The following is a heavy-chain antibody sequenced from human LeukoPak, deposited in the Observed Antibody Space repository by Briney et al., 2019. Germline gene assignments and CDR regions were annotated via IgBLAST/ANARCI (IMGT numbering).Heavy chain of an antibody. CDR1: GFTFSTYA. V-gene: IGHV3-23*01. J-gene: IGHJ6*04. Sequence: HPGGSLRLSCAASGFTFSTYAMNWVRQAPGKGLEWVSAISGSSSSTYYADSVKGRFTISRDNSKNTLYLQMNSLRAEDTAVYYCAELGITMIGGVWGKGTTVTISS. CDR2: ISGSSSST. CDR3: AELGITMIGGV. D-gene: IGHD3-10*02.